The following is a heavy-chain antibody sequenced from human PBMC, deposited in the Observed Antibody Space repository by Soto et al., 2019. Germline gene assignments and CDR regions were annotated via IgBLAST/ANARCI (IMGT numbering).Heavy chain of an antibody. V-gene: IGHV1-69*13. CDR3: ARDCSSTSCYGGDDAFDI. Sequence: SVKVSCKASGGTFSSYAISWVRQAPGQGLEWMGGIIPIFGTANYAQKFQGRVTITADESTSTAYMELSSLRSEDTAVYYCARDCSSTSCYGGDDAFDIWGQGTMVTVSS. J-gene: IGHJ3*02. CDR1: GGTFSSYA. D-gene: IGHD2-2*01. CDR2: IIPIFGTA.